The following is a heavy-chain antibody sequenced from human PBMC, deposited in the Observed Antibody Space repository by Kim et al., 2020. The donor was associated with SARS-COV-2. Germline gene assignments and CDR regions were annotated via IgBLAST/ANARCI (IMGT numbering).Heavy chain of an antibody. Sequence: ASVKVSCKASGYTFTSYAMHWVRQAPGQRLEWMGWINAGNGNTKYSQKFQGRVTITRDTSASTAYMELSSLRSEDTAVYYCAREYSGYPSQDYYYYGMDVWGQGTTVTVSS. J-gene: IGHJ6*02. CDR3: AREYSGYPSQDYYYYGMDV. CDR1: GYTFTSYA. CDR2: INAGNGNT. D-gene: IGHD5-12*01. V-gene: IGHV1-3*01.